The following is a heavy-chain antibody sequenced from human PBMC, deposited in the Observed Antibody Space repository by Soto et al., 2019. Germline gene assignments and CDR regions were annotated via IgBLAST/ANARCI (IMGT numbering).Heavy chain of an antibody. J-gene: IGHJ4*02. Sequence: GGSLRLSCAASGFTFSSYAMSWVRQAPGKGLEWVSSISGSGGSTYYADSVKGRFTISRDNSKNTLYLQMNNLRAEDTAVYYCAKARYYDSTGYLYYFDYWGQGTLVTVSS. CDR3: AKARYYDSTGYLYYFDY. D-gene: IGHD3-22*01. CDR2: ISGSGGST. V-gene: IGHV3-23*01. CDR1: GFTFSSYA.